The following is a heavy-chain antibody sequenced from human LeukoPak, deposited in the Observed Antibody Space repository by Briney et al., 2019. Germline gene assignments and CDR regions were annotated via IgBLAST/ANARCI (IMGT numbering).Heavy chain of an antibody. CDR1: GGSISSSSHS. CDR2: IYYTGRT. D-gene: IGHD1-1*01. V-gene: IGHV4-39*01. J-gene: IGHJ5*02. Sequence: SETLSLTCTVSGGSISSSSHSWGWLRQPPGKGLEWTGTIYYTGRTYYNPSLESRLTISVDTSKNQFSLKLTSVTAADTAIYYCAQSLGSGNWIGNWFDPWGQGTLVTVSS. CDR3: AQSLGSGNWIGNWFDP.